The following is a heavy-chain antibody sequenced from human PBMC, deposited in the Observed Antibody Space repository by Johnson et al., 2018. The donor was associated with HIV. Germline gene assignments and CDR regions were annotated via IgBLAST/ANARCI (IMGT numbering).Heavy chain of an antibody. J-gene: IGHJ3*02. V-gene: IGHV3-74*01. CDR3: AKDMTAYYNFWSGYDQAFDI. CDR1: GFTFSSYW. CDR2: INSDGSDT. Sequence: VQLVESGGGLVQPGGSLRLSCAASGFTFSSYWMHWVRQVPRKGLVWVSRINSDGSDTIYVDSVKGRFTISRDNSKNTLYLQMNSLRVEDTAVYYCAKDMTAYYNFWSGYDQAFDIWGQGTMVTVSS. D-gene: IGHD3-3*01.